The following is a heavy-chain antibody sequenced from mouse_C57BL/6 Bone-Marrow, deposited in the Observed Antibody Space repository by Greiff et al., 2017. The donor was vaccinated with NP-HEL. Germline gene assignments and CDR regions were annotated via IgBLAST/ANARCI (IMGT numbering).Heavy chain of an antibody. CDR2: ISYDGSN. J-gene: IGHJ2*01. CDR1: GYSITSGYY. Sequence: ESGPGLVKPSQSLSLTCSVTGYSITSGYYWNWIRQFPGNKLEWMGYISYDGSNNYNPSLKNRISITRDTSKNQFFLKLNSVTTEDTATYYCARVYYGSSVLWGQGTTLTVSS. V-gene: IGHV3-6*01. CDR3: ARVYYGSSVL. D-gene: IGHD1-1*01.